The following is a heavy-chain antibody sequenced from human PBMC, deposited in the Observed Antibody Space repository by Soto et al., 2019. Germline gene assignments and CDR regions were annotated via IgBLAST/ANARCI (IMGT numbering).Heavy chain of an antibody. D-gene: IGHD5-18*01. V-gene: IGHV1-8*01. J-gene: IGHJ4*02. CDR2: MNPNSGNT. Sequence: QVQLVQSGAEVKKPGASVKVSCKASGYAFTSYAINWVRQATGQGLEWMGWMNPNSGNTGYAQKFQGRVTMTRNTSISTAYMERSSVRSEDTAVYYCERVDTGIDYWGQGTLVTVSS. CDR3: ERVDTGIDY. CDR1: GYAFTSYA.